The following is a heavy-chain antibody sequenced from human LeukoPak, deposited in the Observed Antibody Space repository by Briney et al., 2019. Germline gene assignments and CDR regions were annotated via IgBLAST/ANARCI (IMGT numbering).Heavy chain of an antibody. CDR3: VKGPRPDITVAHTVEN. D-gene: IGHD6-19*01. Sequence: GGSLRLSRATSGFILSNYALSLVRQVPGEGLEWVSTISSRGDSTYVADSVKGRFTISRDNSKNSLYLQMDTVRAEDTAVYYCVKGPRPDITVAHTVENWGQGTLVTVSS. CDR2: ISSRGDST. V-gene: IGHV3-23*01. CDR1: GFILSNYA. J-gene: IGHJ4*02.